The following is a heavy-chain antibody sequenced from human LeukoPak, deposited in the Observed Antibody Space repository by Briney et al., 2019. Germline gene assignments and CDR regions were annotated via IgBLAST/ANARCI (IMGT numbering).Heavy chain of an antibody. D-gene: IGHD4-23*01. V-gene: IGHV1-3*01. Sequence: ASVRVSCKASGYTFSNYIIHWVRQAPGQGLEWMGWINAVNGNTEYSQKFQGRVTNTRDTSTSTAYMELRSLRSDDTAVYYCAREVTHHVYYGMDVWGQGTTVTVSS. CDR2: INAVNGNT. CDR3: AREVTHHVYYGMDV. CDR1: GYTFSNYI. J-gene: IGHJ6*02.